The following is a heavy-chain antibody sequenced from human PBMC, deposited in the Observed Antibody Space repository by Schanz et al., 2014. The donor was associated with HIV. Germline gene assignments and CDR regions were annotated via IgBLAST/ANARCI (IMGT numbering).Heavy chain of an antibody. J-gene: IGHJ6*02. CDR1: GFTFGTKW. Sequence: DVQLVESGGGLIQPGESLRLSCVASGFTFGTKWMYWVRQGPGKGLAWISYISISGRTISYADSVKGRFTISRDNSKNTLFLQMNSLRGEDTAVYYCARVANWDYYGMDVWGRGTTVTVSS. CDR2: ISISGRTI. V-gene: IGHV3-48*01. D-gene: IGHD3-16*01. CDR3: ARVANWDYYGMDV.